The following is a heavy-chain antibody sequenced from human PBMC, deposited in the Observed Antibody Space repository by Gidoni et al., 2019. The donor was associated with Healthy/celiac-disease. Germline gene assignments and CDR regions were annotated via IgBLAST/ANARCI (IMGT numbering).Heavy chain of an antibody. CDR3: ARWVGGYGDTSILDDAFDI. D-gene: IGHD4-17*01. CDR1: GGSISSSSYY. Sequence: QLQLQESGPGLVKPSETLSLTCTVSGGSISSSSYYWGWIRQPPAKGLEWIGSIYYSGSTYYNPSLKSRVTISVDTSKNQFSLKLSSVTAADTAVYYCARWVGGYGDTSILDDAFDIWGQGTMVTVSS. V-gene: IGHV4-39*01. CDR2: IYYSGST. J-gene: IGHJ3*02.